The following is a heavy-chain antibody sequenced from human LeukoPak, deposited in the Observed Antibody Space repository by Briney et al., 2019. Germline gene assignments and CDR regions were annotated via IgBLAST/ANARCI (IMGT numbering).Heavy chain of an antibody. Sequence: ASVKVSCKASGYTFTSYAMNWVRQAPGQGLEWMGWINTNTGNPTYAQGFTGRFVFSLDTSVSTAYLQISSLKAEDTAVYYCAREGFWTIVAAGESSWFDPWGQGTLVTVSS. CDR3: AREGFWTIVAAGESSWFDP. D-gene: IGHD6-13*01. J-gene: IGHJ5*02. CDR2: INTNTGNP. V-gene: IGHV7-4-1*02. CDR1: GYTFTSYA.